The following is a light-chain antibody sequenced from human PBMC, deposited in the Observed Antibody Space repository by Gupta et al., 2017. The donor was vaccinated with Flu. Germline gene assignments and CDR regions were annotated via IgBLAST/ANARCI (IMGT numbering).Light chain of an antibody. CDR1: SSDVGAYNF. V-gene: IGLV2-14*01. CDR2: EVT. CDR3: SSHTSTTISYV. J-gene: IGLJ1*01. Sequence: QSALTHPASVSGSPGQSITISCTGTSSDVGAYNFVSWYQHHPGKAPRLIIYEVTNRPSGVSDRFSGSKSGKTASLTISGLQVDDEADYFCSSHTSTTISYVFGFGTKVTVL.